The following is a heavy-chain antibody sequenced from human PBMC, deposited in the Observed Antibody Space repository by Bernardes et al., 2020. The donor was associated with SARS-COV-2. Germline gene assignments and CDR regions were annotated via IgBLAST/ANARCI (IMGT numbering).Heavy chain of an antibody. V-gene: IGHV3-13*01. CDR3: ARDKAGPLGGGKFGMDV. CDR2: IGTAGDT. J-gene: IGHJ6*02. CDR1: GFTFSSYD. D-gene: IGHD3-16*01. Sequence: GGSLRLSCAASGFTFSSYDMHWVRQATGKGLEWVSAIGTAGDTYYPGSVKGRFTISRENAKNSLYLQMNSLRAGDTAVYYCARDKAGPLGGGKFGMDVWGQGTTVTVSS.